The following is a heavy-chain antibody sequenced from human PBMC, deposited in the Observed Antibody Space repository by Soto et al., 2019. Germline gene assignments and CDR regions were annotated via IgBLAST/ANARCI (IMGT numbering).Heavy chain of an antibody. Sequence: QVQLVQSGGEVKRPGASVKVSCKTSGYTFSNYGITWVRQAPGQPLEWLGWISLYSDDTNYAQKFQGRGSMTTDTSTTTAYMELRSLRSDDTAFYYCATVVPGAEAGFGPWGQGTLVTVSS. J-gene: IGHJ5*02. CDR2: ISLYSDDT. CDR1: GYTFSNYG. D-gene: IGHD2-2*01. CDR3: ATVVPGAEAGFGP. V-gene: IGHV1-18*01.